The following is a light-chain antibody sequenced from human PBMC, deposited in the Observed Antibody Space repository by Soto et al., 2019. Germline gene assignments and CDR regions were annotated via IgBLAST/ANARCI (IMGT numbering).Light chain of an antibody. Sequence: SALTQPRSVSGSPGQSVTISCAGTSSDVGAYNYVSWYQQHPGSAPKLMIYDVSKRPSGVPDRFSGSKSGNTASLTISGLQAEDEADYYCCSCAGTYTWVFGGGTKLTVL. CDR2: DVS. CDR3: CSCAGTYTWV. CDR1: SSDVGAYNY. J-gene: IGLJ3*02. V-gene: IGLV2-11*01.